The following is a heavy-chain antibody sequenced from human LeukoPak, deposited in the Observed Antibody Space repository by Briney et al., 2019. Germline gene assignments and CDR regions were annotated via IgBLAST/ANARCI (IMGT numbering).Heavy chain of an antibody. D-gene: IGHD4-17*01. CDR3: ATSDYGDSKLHY. V-gene: IGHV4-59*01. Sequence: KPSETLSLTCTVSGRSISSYYLSWVRQPPGKGLGWIGYIYYSGSTNYNPSLKSRVTISVDTSKNQFSLRLSSVTAADTAVESCATSDYGDSKLHYWGQGTLVTVSS. J-gene: IGHJ4*02. CDR1: GRSISSYY. CDR2: IYYSGST.